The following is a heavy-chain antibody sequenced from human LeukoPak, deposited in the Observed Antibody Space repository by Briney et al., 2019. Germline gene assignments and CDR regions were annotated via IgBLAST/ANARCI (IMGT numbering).Heavy chain of an antibody. J-gene: IGHJ3*02. D-gene: IGHD2-15*01. V-gene: IGHV4-59*01. Sequence: SETLSLTCTVSGGSISSYYWSWIRQPPGKGLEWIGYIYYSGSTNYNPSLKSRVTISVDTSKNQFSLKLSSVTAADTAVYYCARFEKGYCSGGSCFPHAFDIWGQGTMVTVSS. CDR2: IYYSGST. CDR3: ARFEKGYCSGGSCFPHAFDI. CDR1: GGSISSYY.